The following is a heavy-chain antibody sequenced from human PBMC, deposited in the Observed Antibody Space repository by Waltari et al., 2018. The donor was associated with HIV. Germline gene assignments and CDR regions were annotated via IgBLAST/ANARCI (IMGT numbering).Heavy chain of an antibody. Sequence: EVHLVESGGGLVPPGRSRRPSCETYGFHLHDYAFPWVPQGPGKGLGWVSGISWNSSSIGYADSVKGRFTISRDNAKNSLYLQMNSLRAEDTALYYCAKEGTVNYFDYWGQGTLVTVSS. CDR1: GFHLHDYA. V-gene: IGHV3-9*01. CDR2: ISWNSSSI. CDR3: AKEGTVNYFDY. J-gene: IGHJ4*02. D-gene: IGHD4-17*01.